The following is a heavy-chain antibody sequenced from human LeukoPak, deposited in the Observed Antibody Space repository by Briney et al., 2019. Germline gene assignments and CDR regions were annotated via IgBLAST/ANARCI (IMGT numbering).Heavy chain of an antibody. D-gene: IGHD3-22*01. V-gene: IGHV4-39*01. CDR1: GGSITTSTYY. J-gene: IGHJ4*02. CDR2: IFSGGST. CDR3: ARQLLSYYDNTGSSFRGGYFDS. Sequence: SETLSLTCTVSGGSITTSTYYWAWIRQPPGRGLEGIGSIFSGGSTYYNASLKSRVTISLDTSRNQFSQNLSSVTAADTAFYFCARQLLSYYDNTGSSFRGGYFDSWGQGSLVTVSS.